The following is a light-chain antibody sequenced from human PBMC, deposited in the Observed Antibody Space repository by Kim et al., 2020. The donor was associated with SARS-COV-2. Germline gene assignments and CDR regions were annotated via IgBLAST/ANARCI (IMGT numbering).Light chain of an antibody. CDR3: TSYTSSSQVV. CDR1: SSDVGGYDY. Sequence: QSALAQPASVSGSPGQSITISCTGTSSDVGGYDYVSWYQQLPGKAPKLIISEVSNRPSGVSNRFSGSKSGNTASLTISGLQAEDEADYYCTSYTSSSQVVFGGGTQLTVL. CDR2: EVS. J-gene: IGLJ2*01. V-gene: IGLV2-14*01.